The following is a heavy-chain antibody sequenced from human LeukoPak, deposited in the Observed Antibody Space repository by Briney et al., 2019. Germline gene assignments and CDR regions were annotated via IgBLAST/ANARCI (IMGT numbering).Heavy chain of an antibody. CDR2: MNPNSGNT. V-gene: IGHV1-8*01. Sequence: GASVKVSCKASGYTFTSYDINWVRQATGQGLEWMGWMNPNSGNTGYAQKFQGRVTMTRNTSISTAYMELSSLRSEDTAVYYCARGPVYYDILTGYYHWFDPWGQGTLVTVSS. CDR3: ARGPVYYDILTGYYHWFDP. D-gene: IGHD3-9*01. CDR1: GYTFTSYD. J-gene: IGHJ5*02.